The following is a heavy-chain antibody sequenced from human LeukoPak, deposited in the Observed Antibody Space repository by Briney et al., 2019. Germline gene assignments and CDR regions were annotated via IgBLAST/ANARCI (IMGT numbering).Heavy chain of an antibody. V-gene: IGHV4-59*01. J-gene: IGHJ5*02. CDR3: ARDGTGGSYYEWFDP. Sequence: SETLSPTCTVSGGSISSYYWSWIRQPPGKGLEWIGYIYYSGSTNYNPSLKSRVTISADTSKNQFSLKLSSVTAADTAVYYCARDGTGGSYYEWFDPWGQGTLVTVSS. CDR1: GGSISSYY. CDR2: IYYSGST. D-gene: IGHD1-26*01.